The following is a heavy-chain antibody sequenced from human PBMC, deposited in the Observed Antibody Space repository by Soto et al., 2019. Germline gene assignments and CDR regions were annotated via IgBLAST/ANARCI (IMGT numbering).Heavy chain of an antibody. CDR1: GGTISSWY. D-gene: IGHD1-26*01. Sequence: ASETLSLTCTVSGGTISSWYWSWIRQPPGKGLEWIGHIYYSGGTNCNPSLKSRVTISVDTSKNQFSLKLSSVTAADTAVYYCARRYGSAIDYWGQGTLVTVSS. CDR2: IYYSGGT. V-gene: IGHV4-59*08. CDR3: ARRYGSAIDY. J-gene: IGHJ4*02.